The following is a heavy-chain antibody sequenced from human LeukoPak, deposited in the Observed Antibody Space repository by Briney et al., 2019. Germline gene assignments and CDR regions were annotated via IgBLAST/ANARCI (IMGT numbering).Heavy chain of an antibody. CDR1: GGSISSGGYY. V-gene: IGHV4-31*03. J-gene: IGHJ4*02. CDR2: IYYSGST. Sequence: LSLTCTVSGGSISSGGYYWSWIRQHPGKGLEWIGYIYYSGSTYYNPSLKSRVTISVDTSKNQFSLKLSSVTAADTAVYYCARQYSSGLESRIDYWGQGTLVTVSS. D-gene: IGHD6-19*01. CDR3: ARQYSSGLESRIDY.